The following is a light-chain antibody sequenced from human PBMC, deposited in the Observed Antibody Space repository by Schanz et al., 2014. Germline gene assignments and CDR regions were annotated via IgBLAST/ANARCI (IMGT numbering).Light chain of an antibody. Sequence: QSALTQPASVSGSPGQSITISCTGTSSDVGSYNLVSWYQQHPGKAPKLMIYEGSKRPSGVPDRFSGSKSGNTASLTISGLQPEDEADYYCSSYTSSDNLVFGGGTKLTVL. CDR2: EGS. V-gene: IGLV2-14*02. J-gene: IGLJ3*02. CDR1: SSDVGSYNL. CDR3: SSYTSSDNLV.